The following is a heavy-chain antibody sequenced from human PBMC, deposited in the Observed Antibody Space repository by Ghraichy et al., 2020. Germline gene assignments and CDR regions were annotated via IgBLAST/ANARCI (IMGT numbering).Heavy chain of an antibody. D-gene: IGHD3-10*01. CDR3: ARGPLGSGSDWYFDL. CDR2: IYDSGNI. Sequence: TLSLTCTVSGDSISRYWSWIRQPPGKGLEWIGYIYDSGNINYNPSLESRVTISVDTSKNQFSLKVRSVTAADTAVYYCARGPLGSGSDWYFDLWGRGTLVTVSS. CDR1: GDSISRY. V-gene: IGHV4-59*01. J-gene: IGHJ2*01.